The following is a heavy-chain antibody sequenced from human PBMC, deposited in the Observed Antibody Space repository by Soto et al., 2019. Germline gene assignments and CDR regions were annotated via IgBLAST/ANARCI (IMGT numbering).Heavy chain of an antibody. V-gene: IGHV3-33*01. J-gene: IGHJ6*02. Sequence: QMQLVESGGGVVQPGRSLSLSCAASGFTFRRYGIHWVRQAPGKGLEWVALIWFDGSKKYYVDSVKGRFAVSRDNSKNTLYLQMNSLRVEDTAVYYCARDRLVPYGYGMDVWGQGTTVTVSS. CDR1: GFTFRRYG. D-gene: IGHD2-2*01. CDR3: ARDRLVPYGYGMDV. CDR2: IWFDGSKK.